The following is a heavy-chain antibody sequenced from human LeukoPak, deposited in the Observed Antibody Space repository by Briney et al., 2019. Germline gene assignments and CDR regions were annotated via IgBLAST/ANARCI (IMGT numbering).Heavy chain of an antibody. CDR3: AKSGSSSWFLDY. V-gene: IGHV3-11*01. CDR2: ISSSGSTI. CDR1: GFTFSDYY. D-gene: IGHD6-13*01. J-gene: IGHJ4*02. Sequence: GGSLRLSCAASGFTFSDYYMSWIRQAPGKGLEWVSYISSSGSTIYYADSVKGRFTISRDNSKNTLYLQMNSLRAEDTAVYYCAKSGSSSWFLDYWGQGTLVTVSS.